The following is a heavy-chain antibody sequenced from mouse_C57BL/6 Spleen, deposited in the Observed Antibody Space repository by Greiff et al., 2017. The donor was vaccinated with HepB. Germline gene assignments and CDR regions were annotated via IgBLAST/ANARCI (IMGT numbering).Heavy chain of an antibody. V-gene: IGHV5-6*01. D-gene: IGHD1-1*01. CDR1: GFTFSSYG. CDR3: ERAPYGRSPRFAY. CDR2: ISSGGSYT. Sequence: EVQLVESGGDLVKPGGSLKLSCAASGFTFSSYGMSWVRQTPDKRLEWVATISSGGSYTYYPDSVKGRFTIARDNAKNTLYMQMRSLKSEDTAMYYCERAPYGRSPRFAYWGQGTLVTVSA. J-gene: IGHJ3*01.